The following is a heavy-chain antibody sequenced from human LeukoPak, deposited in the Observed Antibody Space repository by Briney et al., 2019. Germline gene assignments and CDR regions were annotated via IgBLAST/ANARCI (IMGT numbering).Heavy chain of an antibody. Sequence: PGRSLRLSCAASGFTFSSYGTHWVRQAPGKGLEWVAVIWYDGSNKYYADSVKGRFTISRDNSKNTLYLQMNSLRAEDTAVYYCAREYSSSWYDYWGQGTLVTVSS. CDR2: IWYDGSNK. D-gene: IGHD6-13*01. CDR1: GFTFSSYG. V-gene: IGHV3-33*01. J-gene: IGHJ4*02. CDR3: AREYSSSWYDY.